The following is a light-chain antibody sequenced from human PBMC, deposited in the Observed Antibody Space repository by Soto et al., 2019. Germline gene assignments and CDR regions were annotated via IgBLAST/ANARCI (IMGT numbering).Light chain of an antibody. Sequence: EIIMTPSPASLSVSPGERATLSCRASQSVWSKVAWYQQKPGQAPRLLIYGASTRATGIPARFSGSGSGTDFTLTISSLEPEDFAVYYCQQYNNWPLTFGGGTKGDI. CDR3: QQYNNWPLT. V-gene: IGKV3-15*01. J-gene: IGKJ4*01. CDR1: QSVWSK. CDR2: GAS.